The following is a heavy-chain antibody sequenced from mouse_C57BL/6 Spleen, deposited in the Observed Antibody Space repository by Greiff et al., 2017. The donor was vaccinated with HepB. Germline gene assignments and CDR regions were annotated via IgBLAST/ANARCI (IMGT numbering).Heavy chain of an antibody. Sequence: EVQLVESGGGLVKPGGSLKLSCAASGFTFSDYGMHWVRQAPEKGLEWVAYISSGSSTIYYADTVKGRFTISRDNAKNTLFLQMTSLRSEDTAMYYCARYYDYDYYAMDYWGQGTSVTDSS. CDR1: GFTFSDYG. D-gene: IGHD2-4*01. V-gene: IGHV5-17*01. CDR2: ISSGSSTI. CDR3: ARYYDYDYYAMDY. J-gene: IGHJ4*01.